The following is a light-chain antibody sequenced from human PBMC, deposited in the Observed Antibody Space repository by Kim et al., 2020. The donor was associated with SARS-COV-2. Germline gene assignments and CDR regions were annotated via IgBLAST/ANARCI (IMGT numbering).Light chain of an antibody. CDR2: DVN. V-gene: IGLV2-11*01. CDR1: SSDVGGYDY. J-gene: IGLJ3*02. CDR3: CSYAGSYTLGV. Sequence: QSVTISCTGTSSDVGGYDYVSWYQHHPGKAPKLMIYDVNQRPSGVPDRFSGSKSGNTASLTISGLQAEDEADYYCCSYAGSYTLGVFGGGTQLTVL.